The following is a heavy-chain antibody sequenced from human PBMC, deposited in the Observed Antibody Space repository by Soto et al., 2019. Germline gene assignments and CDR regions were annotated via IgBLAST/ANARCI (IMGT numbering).Heavy chain of an antibody. CDR2: IIPIFGTA. CDR3: ARDRSSNDY. J-gene: IGHJ4*02. CDR1: GGTFSSYA. Sequence: SVKVSCKASGGTFSSYAISWVRQAPGQGLEWMGGIIPIFGTANYAQKLQGRVTMTTDTSTSTAYMELRSLRSDDTAVYYCARDRSSNDYWGQGTLVTVSS. D-gene: IGHD6-19*01. V-gene: IGHV1-69*05.